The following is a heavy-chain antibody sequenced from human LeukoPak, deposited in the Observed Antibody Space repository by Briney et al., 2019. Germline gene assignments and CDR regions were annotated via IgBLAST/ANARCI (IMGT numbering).Heavy chain of an antibody. CDR2: IYSGGST. CDR3: ARATYYYDSSGYYIEYFQH. CDR1: GFTVSSNY. Sequence: GGSLRLSCAASGFTVSSNYMSWVRQAPGKGLEWVSVIYSGGSTYYADSVKGRFTISRDNSKNTLYLQMNSLRAEDTAVYYCARATYYYDSSGYYIEYFQHWGQGTLVTVSS. D-gene: IGHD3-22*01. V-gene: IGHV3-66*01. J-gene: IGHJ1*01.